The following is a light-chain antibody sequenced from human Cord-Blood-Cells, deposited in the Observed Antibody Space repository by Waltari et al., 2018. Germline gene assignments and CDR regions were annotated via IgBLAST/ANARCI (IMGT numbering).Light chain of an antibody. V-gene: IGLV3-1*01. Sequence: SYELTQPPSVSVSPGQTARITCSGDTVGETHACWYQLKPGQSPGLVIYQDSKRPSGSAERFSGSNHGNPATLTISGTHTMDEADYYCQAWDSSTLVFGGGTNLTVL. CDR3: QAWDSSTLV. J-gene: IGLJ2*01. CDR1: TVGETH. CDR2: QDS.